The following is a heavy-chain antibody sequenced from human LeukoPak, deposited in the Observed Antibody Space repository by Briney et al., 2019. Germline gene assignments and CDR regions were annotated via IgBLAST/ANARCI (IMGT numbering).Heavy chain of an antibody. D-gene: IGHD5-24*01. CDR2: IYYSGST. V-gene: IGHV4-61*01. CDR1: GGSISSSSYY. CDR3: ARNVEMATPTD. Sequence: SETLSLTCTVSGGSISSSSYYWSWIRQPPGKGLEWIGYIYYSGSTNYNPSLKSRVTISVDTSKNQFSLKLSSVTAADTAVYYCARNVEMATPTDWGQGTLVTVSS. J-gene: IGHJ4*02.